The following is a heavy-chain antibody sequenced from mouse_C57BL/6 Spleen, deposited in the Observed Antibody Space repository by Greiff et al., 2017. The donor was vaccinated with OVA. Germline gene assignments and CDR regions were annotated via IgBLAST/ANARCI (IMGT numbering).Heavy chain of an antibody. CDR1: GFTFSSYA. CDR3: AREGSNYDFAC. Sequence: DVKLVESGGGLVKPGGSLKLSCAASGFTFSSYAMSWVRQTPEKRLEWVATISDGGSYTYYPDNVKGRFTISRDNAKTHLYLHMSHLKSEDTAMYYCAREGSNYDFACWGQGTTLTVSS. D-gene: IGHD2-5*01. CDR2: ISDGGSYT. V-gene: IGHV5-4*01. J-gene: IGHJ2*01.